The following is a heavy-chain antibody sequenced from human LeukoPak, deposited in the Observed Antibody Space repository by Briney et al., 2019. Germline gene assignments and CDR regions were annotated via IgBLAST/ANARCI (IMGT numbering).Heavy chain of an antibody. CDR2: IKQDGSEK. J-gene: IGHJ4*02. D-gene: IGHD6-19*01. CDR3: ARDRRGIAVAGRSY. V-gene: IGHV3-7*01. Sequence: GGSLRLSCAASGFTFSNYGMHWVRQAPGKGLEWVANIKQDGSEKYYVDSVKGRFTISRDKAKNSLYLQMNSLRAEDTAVYYCARDRRGIAVAGRSYWGQGTLVTVSS. CDR1: GFTFSNYG.